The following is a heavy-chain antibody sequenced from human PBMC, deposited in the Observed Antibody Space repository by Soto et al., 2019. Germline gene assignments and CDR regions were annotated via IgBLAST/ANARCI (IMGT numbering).Heavy chain of an antibody. V-gene: IGHV3-23*01. J-gene: IGHJ5*02. CDR1: GFMFSDYA. Sequence: HPGGSLRLSCAASGFMFSDYAMTWARQVPGKELEWVSGLLRPGRSTYYADSVKGRFTISGDTSANTVYLQMDSLRAEDTAVYYCAKDAIANDGIWIMDSWGQGTVVTVSS. CDR2: LLRPGRST. CDR3: AKDAIANDGIWIMDS. D-gene: IGHD3-16*01.